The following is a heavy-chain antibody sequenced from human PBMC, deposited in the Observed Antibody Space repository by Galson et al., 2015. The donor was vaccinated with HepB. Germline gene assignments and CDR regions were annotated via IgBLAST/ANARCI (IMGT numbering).Heavy chain of an antibody. Sequence: SLRLSCAASGFTFSNYGMHWVRQAPGKGLEWVAVISYDGSNKYYADSVKGRFPISGDNSKNTLYLQMNSLRAEDTALYYCAKDPYLYSALAGTMAGFDYWGQGTLVTVSS. D-gene: IGHD6-19*01. V-gene: IGHV3-30*18. J-gene: IGHJ4*02. CDR3: AKDPYLYSALAGTMAGFDY. CDR1: GFTFSNYG. CDR2: ISYDGSNK.